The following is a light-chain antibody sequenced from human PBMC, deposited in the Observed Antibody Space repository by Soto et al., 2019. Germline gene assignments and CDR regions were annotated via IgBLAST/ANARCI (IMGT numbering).Light chain of an antibody. CDR2: GAS. CDR1: QSVSSN. Sequence: IVMTQSPGTLSVSPGEGATLSCGASQSVSSNLAWYQQKPGQAPRLLIYGASTRATGIPARFSGSGSGTEFTLTISSLQSEDFAVYYCQQYHNWVTFGGGTKVDIK. J-gene: IGKJ4*01. CDR3: QQYHNWVT. V-gene: IGKV3D-15*01.